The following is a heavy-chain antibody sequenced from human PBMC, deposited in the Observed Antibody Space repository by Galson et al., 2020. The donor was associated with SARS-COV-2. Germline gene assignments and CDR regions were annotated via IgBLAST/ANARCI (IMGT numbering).Heavy chain of an antibody. CDR1: GFTFTDYS. CDR2: IKQDGSEK. CDR3: ARPFGEDS. D-gene: IGHD3-3*01. J-gene: IGHJ4*02. V-gene: IGHV3-7*03. Sequence: GESLKISCAASGFTFTDYSMTWVRQAPGKGLEWVAKIKQDGSEKYYVDSVKGRFTISRDNAKNSLFLQMNNLRVEDTAIYYCARPFGEDSGGQGTLVTVSS.